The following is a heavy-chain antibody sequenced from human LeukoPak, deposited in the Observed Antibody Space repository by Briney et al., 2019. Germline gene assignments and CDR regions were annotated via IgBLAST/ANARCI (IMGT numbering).Heavy chain of an antibody. J-gene: IGHJ6*02. CDR3: ARGTESIYYYGMDV. Sequence: GGSLRLSCAHSGFTFCRYWMSWVREALREGLERVANIKKEESEKHYVDSVKGRFAISRENAKSSVYLQMNSLRAEDTAVYYCARGTESIYYYGMDVWGQGTTVTVSS. CDR2: IKKEESEK. D-gene: IGHD3/OR15-3a*01. V-gene: IGHV3-7*02. CDR1: GFTFCRYW.